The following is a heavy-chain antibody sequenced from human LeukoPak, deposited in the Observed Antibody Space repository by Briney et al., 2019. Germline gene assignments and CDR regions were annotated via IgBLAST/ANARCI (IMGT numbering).Heavy chain of an antibody. CDR2: IRYDGSKT. CDR3: AKCPYGYIDY. CDR1: GFTFSNNG. D-gene: IGHD3-10*01. V-gene: IGHV3-30*02. J-gene: IGHJ4*02. Sequence: GGSLRLSCAASGFTFSNNGLHWVRQAPGKGLEWVAYIRYDGSKTDYAGSVKGRFTISRDNSKNTLYLQMNSLRAEDTAVYYCAKCPYGYIDYWGQGTLVTVSS.